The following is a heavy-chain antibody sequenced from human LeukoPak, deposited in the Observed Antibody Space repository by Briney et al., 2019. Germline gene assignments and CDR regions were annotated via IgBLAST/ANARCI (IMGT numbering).Heavy chain of an antibody. J-gene: IGHJ4*02. CDR2: IYHSGST. D-gene: IGHD6-19*01. V-gene: IGHV4-30-2*01. CDR3: ARGGIAVAGNIDY. CDR1: GGSISSGGYS. Sequence: SQTLSLTCAVSGGSISSGGYSWSWIRQPPGKGLEWIGYIYHSGSTYYNPSLKSRVTISVDRSKNQFSLKLSSVTAADTDVYYCARGGIAVAGNIDYWGQGTLVTVSS.